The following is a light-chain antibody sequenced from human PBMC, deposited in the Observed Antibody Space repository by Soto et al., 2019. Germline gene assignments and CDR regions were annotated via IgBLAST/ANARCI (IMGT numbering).Light chain of an antibody. J-gene: IGLJ2*01. CDR2: EVS. Sequence: QSALTQPASVSGSPGQSITISCTGTSSDVGGYNYVSWYQQHPGKAPKLMIYEVSNRPSGVSNRFSGSKSGNTASLRISGLQAEDEADYYCSSHTSSSTSVVFGGGTKVTV. CDR1: SSDVGGYNY. CDR3: SSHTSSSTSVV. V-gene: IGLV2-14*01.